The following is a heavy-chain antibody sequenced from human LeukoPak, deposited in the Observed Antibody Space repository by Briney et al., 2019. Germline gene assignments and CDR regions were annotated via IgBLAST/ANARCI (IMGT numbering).Heavy chain of an antibody. V-gene: IGHV4-4*07. Sequence: PSETLSLTCTVSGGSISSYYWSWIRQPAGKGLEWIGRIYTSGSTNYNPSLKSRVTMSVDTSKNQFSLKLSSVTAADTAVYYCARLSGSSSSQSKGTNWFDPWGQGTLVTVSS. CDR1: GGSISSYY. CDR3: ARLSGSSSSQSKGTNWFDP. D-gene: IGHD6-6*01. CDR2: IYTSGST. J-gene: IGHJ5*02.